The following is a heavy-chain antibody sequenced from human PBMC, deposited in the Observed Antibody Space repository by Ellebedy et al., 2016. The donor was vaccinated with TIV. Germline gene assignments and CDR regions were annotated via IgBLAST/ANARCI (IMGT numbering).Heavy chain of an antibody. CDR1: GFTFSKYW. Sequence: GESLKISXGASGFTFSKYWMHWVRQAPGKGLVWVSHTNSDGKTTTYADSVKGRFTISRDNAKNTLYLQMDSLRAEDTAVYYCARGGCSSTSCLDHWGQGTVVTVSS. CDR3: ARGGCSSTSCLDH. D-gene: IGHD2-2*01. V-gene: IGHV3-74*01. J-gene: IGHJ5*02. CDR2: TNSDGKTT.